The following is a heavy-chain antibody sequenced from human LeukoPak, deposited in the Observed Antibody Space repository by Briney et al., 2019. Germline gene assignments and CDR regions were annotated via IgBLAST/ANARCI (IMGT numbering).Heavy chain of an antibody. D-gene: IGHD2/OR15-2a*01. V-gene: IGHV3-53*04. CDR2: IYNDGRT. CDR1: GFTVSSNY. J-gene: IGHJ4*01. Sequence: GGSLRLSCAASGFTVSSNYMSWVRQAPGKGLEWVSVIYNDGRTYYADSVKGRFTISRHNSKNTLYLQMNSLRAEDTAVYYCARAPLHPTISNFDNWGHGTLVTVSS. CDR3: ARAPLHPTISNFDN.